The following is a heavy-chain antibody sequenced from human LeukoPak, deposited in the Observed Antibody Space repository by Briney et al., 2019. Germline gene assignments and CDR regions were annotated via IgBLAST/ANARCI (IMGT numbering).Heavy chain of an antibody. CDR1: GFTFSSYS. D-gene: IGHD3-10*01. J-gene: IGHJ6*03. CDR3: ARTEYYYDSSFWYYYMDV. Sequence: GSLRLSCAASGFTFSSYSMNWVRQAPGKGLEWVSSISSSSSYIYFADSVKGRFTISRDNAKNSLYLQMNSLRAEDTAVYYCARTEYYYDSSFWYYYMDVWGKGTTVTVSS. V-gene: IGHV3-21*01. CDR2: ISSSSSYI.